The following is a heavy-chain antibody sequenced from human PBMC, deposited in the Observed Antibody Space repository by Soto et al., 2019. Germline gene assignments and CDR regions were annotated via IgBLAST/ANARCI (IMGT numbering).Heavy chain of an antibody. CDR1: GYGFTTYG. V-gene: IGHV1-18*01. CDR3: ARGRYGDY. Sequence: QVHLVQSGAEVKKPGASVKVSCKGSGYGFTTYGITWVRQAPGHGLAWMAWISAHNGNTHYAQKLQGRVTVTRDTTTSTADMELRSLRSAATAVYYCARGRYGDYWGQGALVTVSS. CDR2: ISAHNGNT. D-gene: IGHD1-1*01. J-gene: IGHJ4*02.